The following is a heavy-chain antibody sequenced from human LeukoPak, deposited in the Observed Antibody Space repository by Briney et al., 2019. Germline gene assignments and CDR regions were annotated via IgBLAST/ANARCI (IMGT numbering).Heavy chain of an antibody. D-gene: IGHD6-19*01. CDR1: GFTFTTYS. CDR2: ISSSGSYI. CDR3: ARGYGSVI. V-gene: IGHV3-21*01. Sequence: RGSLRLSCAASGFTFTTYSMNWVRQAPGKGLEWVSSISSSGSYISYADSMKGRFTISRDNAKNSLYLQMNSLRAEDTAVYYCARGYGSVIWGQGTLVTVSS. J-gene: IGHJ4*02.